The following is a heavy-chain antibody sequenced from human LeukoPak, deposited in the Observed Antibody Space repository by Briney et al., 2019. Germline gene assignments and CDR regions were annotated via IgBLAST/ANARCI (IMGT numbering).Heavy chain of an antibody. D-gene: IGHD3-10*01. CDR3: RYYGSGNLPGGMDV. CDR2: INHSGST. J-gene: IGHJ6*01. Sequence: PSETLSLTCAVYGGSFSGYYWSWIRQPPGKGLEWIGEINHSGSTNYNPSLKSRVTISVDTSKNQFSLKVSSVTAADTAVYCCRYYGSGNLPGGMDVWSQGTTVTVSS. V-gene: IGHV4-34*01. CDR1: GGSFSGYY.